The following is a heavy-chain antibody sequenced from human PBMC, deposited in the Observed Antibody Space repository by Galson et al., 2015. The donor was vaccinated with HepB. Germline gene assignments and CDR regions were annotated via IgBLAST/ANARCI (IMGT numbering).Heavy chain of an antibody. CDR3: VKEHRSGWPNLDS. CDR1: GFIFSDFS. J-gene: IGHJ4*02. D-gene: IGHD6-19*01. CDR2: MSKRGNSI. V-gene: IGHV3-30*18. Sequence: SLRLSCAASGFIFSDFSMHWVRRAPGKGLEWVAVMSKRGNSINYADSMKGRFTISRDNSKNTVYLQMHDLRHEDTALYFCVKEHRSGWPNLDSWGPGTLVIVSS.